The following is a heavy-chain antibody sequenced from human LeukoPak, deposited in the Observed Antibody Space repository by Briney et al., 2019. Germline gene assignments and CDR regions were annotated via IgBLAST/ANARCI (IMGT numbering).Heavy chain of an antibody. Sequence: ATVKVSCKASGYTFTNYGINWVRQAPGQGLEWMGCISTYNGNTNYAQKLQGRVTMTTDTSTSTAYMELRSLRSDDTAVYYCARDLWVAGNFQYFDYWGQGTLVTVSS. J-gene: IGHJ4*02. V-gene: IGHV1-18*01. D-gene: IGHD6-19*01. CDR1: GYTFTNYG. CDR2: ISTYNGNT. CDR3: ARDLWVAGNFQYFDY.